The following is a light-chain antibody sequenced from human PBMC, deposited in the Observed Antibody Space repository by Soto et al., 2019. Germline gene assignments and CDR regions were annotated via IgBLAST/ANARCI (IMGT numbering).Light chain of an antibody. V-gene: IGKV1-8*01. CDR3: QQYYSYPRT. J-gene: IGKJ1*01. Sequence: AIRMTQSPSSLSASTGDRVTITCRASQGISSYLAWYQQKPGKAPKLLIYAASTLQSGVPSRFSGSGCGTDFSLTISCLQSEDFATYYCQQYYSYPRTFGQGTKVEIK. CDR1: QGISSY. CDR2: AAS.